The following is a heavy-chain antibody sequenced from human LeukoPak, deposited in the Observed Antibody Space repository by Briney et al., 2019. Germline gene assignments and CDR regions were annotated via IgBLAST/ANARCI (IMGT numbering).Heavy chain of an antibody. D-gene: IGHD3-9*01. CDR2: ISGSGGST. Sequence: GGSLRLSCAASGFTFSSYAMSWVRQAPGKGLEWVSAISGSGGSTYYADSVKGRFTISRDNSKNTLYLQMNSLRAEDTAVYYRATQAGIPTFDWLSAYYYGMDVWGQGTTVTVSS. CDR1: GFTFSSYA. V-gene: IGHV3-23*01. CDR3: ATQAGIPTFDWLSAYYYGMDV. J-gene: IGHJ6*02.